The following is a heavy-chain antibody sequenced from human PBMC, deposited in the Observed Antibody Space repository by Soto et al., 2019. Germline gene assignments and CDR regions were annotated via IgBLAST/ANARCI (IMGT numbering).Heavy chain of an antibody. J-gene: IGHJ4*02. CDR2: IIPLFGTA. D-gene: IGHD4-17*01. CDR3: AKSAPMDAGDKYYYDF. CDR1: GGTFSTYG. V-gene: IGHV1-69*13. Sequence: SVKVSCKASGGTFSTYGISWVRQAPGQGLEWMGGIIPLFGTARYSQKFEDRITTTADESTNTVYMDLRSLTSEDTAIYYCAKSAPMDAGDKYYYDFWGQGALVTVSS.